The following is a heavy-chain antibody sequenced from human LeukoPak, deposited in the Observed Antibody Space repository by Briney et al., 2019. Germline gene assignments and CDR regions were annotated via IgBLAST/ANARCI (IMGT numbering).Heavy chain of an antibody. D-gene: IGHD3-9*01. CDR2: IYYRGST. CDR3: ARMYYDVSTGYPGYYFDY. Sequence: SETLSLTCTVSGGSISSRGYYWSWIRQHAGKGLEWIGYIYYRGSTYFNPSLKSRITISVDTSKNQFSLTLSSVTAADAAVYFCARMYYDVSTGYPGYYFDYWGQGTLVTVSS. J-gene: IGHJ4*02. CDR1: GGSISSRGYY. V-gene: IGHV4-31*03.